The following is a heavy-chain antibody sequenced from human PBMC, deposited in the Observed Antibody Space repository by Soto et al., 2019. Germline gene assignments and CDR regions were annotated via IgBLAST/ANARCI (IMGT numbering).Heavy chain of an antibody. V-gene: IGHV1-69*13. CDR1: GGTFSSYA. CDR3: CRSSWSGKDFQH. D-gene: IGHD6-13*01. CDR2: IIPIFGTA. Sequence: SVKVSCKASGGTFSSYAISWVRQAPGQGLEWMGGIIPIFGTANYAQKFQGRVTITADESKSTAYMELSSLRSEDTAVYYCCRSSWSGKDFQHWGKGTLVTVS. J-gene: IGHJ1*01.